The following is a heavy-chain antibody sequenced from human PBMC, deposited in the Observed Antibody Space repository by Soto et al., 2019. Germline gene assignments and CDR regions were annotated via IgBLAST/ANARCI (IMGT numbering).Heavy chain of an antibody. CDR3: ARSPAIALAPYLDS. Sequence: PGGSLRLSCAASGFTFRNYWMAWVRQPPGKGLEWVANIDKDGTEKNYVDSVKGRFTISRDNTENSVYLQMNSLRVEDTAIYYCARSPAIALAPYLDSWGQGALVTVSS. CDR2: IDKDGTEK. V-gene: IGHV3-7*01. J-gene: IGHJ4*02. CDR1: GFTFRNYW.